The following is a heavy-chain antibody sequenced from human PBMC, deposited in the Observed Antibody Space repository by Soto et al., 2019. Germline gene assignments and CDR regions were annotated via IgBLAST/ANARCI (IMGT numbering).Heavy chain of an antibody. CDR1: GGSFSGYY. D-gene: IGHD3-16*01. V-gene: IGHV4-34*01. J-gene: IGHJ6*02. Sequence: SETLSLTCAVYGGSFSGYYWSWIRQPPGKGLEWIGEINHSGSTNYNPSLKSRVTISVDTSKNQFSLKLSSVTAADTAVYYCARGYHGYGYYYYGMDVWGQGTTVTVSS. CDR2: INHSGST. CDR3: ARGYHGYGYYYYGMDV.